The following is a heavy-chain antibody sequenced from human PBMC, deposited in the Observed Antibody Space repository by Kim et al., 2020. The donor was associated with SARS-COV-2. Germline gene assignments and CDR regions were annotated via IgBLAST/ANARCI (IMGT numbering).Heavy chain of an antibody. CDR2: INHSGST. Sequence: SETLSLTCAVYGGSFSGYYWSWIRQPPGKGLEWIGEINHSGSTNYNPSLKSRVTISVDTSKNQFSLKLSSVTAADTAVYYCARRIWWYPFDYWGQGTLVTVSS. V-gene: IGHV4-34*01. CDR3: ARRIWWYPFDY. J-gene: IGHJ4*02. CDR1: GGSFSGYY. D-gene: IGHD2-15*01.